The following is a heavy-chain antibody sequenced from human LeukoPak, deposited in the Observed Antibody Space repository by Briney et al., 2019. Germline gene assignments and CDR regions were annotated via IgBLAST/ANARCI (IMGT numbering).Heavy chain of an antibody. CDR1: GGSITSSSYY. CDR3: ARQDWGSYHLDF. D-gene: IGHD1-26*01. CDR2: IYYSGST. Sequence: SETLSLTCTVSGGSITSSSYYWGWIRQPPGKGLEWIGSIYYSGSTYYNPSLKSRVSISVDTSKNQFSLKLSSVTATDTAVYYCARQDWGSYHLDFWGQGTLVTVSS. V-gene: IGHV4-39*01. J-gene: IGHJ4*02.